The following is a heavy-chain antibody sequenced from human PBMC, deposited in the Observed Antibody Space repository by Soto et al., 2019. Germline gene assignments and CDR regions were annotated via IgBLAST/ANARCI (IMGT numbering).Heavy chain of an antibody. CDR1: GFTFSDYY. J-gene: IGHJ4*02. CDR2: ISSGAITI. CDR3: AGQYNSSSVEF. D-gene: IGHD6-6*01. V-gene: IGHV3-11*01. Sequence: QVQLVESGGGLVKPGGSLRLSCAASGFTFSDYYMNWIRQAPGKGLEWVSYISSGAITIYYADSVKGRFTISRDNAKNSLYLQMNSLRAEDTAVYYCAGQYNSSSVEFWGQGTLVTVSS.